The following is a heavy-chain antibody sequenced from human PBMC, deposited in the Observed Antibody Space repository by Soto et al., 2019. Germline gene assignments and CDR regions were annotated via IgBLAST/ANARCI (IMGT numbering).Heavy chain of an antibody. D-gene: IGHD4-4*01. CDR1: GFTFSDFY. V-gene: IGHV3-7*03. J-gene: IGHJ4*02. CDR3: AAWGGHDYNY. Sequence: EVQLVQSGGGLVQPGGSLRLSCVGSGFTFSDFYMNWVRQAPGKGLEWVANIRPDGSEANYVESVKGRFTTSRDNAKNSPFLQVNSLRADDSAVYYCAAWGGHDYNYWGQGILVTVSS. CDR2: IRPDGSEA.